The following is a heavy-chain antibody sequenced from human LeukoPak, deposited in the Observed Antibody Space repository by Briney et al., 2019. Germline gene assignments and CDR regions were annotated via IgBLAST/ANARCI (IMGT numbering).Heavy chain of an antibody. J-gene: IGHJ4*02. CDR3: ARGGIPLIWYYFDF. Sequence: ASVKVSCKASGYTFNGYYIHWVRQAPGQGLEWMGWINPNSGGTNYAQKFQGRVTMTRDTSISTAYMELTRLISDDTAVYYCARGGIPLIWYYFDFWGQGTLVTVSS. CDR2: INPNSGGT. CDR1: GYTFNGYY. V-gene: IGHV1-2*02. D-gene: IGHD3-10*01.